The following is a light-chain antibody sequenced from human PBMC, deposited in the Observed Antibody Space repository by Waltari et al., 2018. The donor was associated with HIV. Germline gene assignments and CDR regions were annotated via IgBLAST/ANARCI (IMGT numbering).Light chain of an antibody. CDR2: STS. CDR1: PGAVTSGYY. V-gene: IGLV7-43*01. Sequence: QTVVTQDPSLTVSPGGTVTLTCASRPGAVTSGYYPTWFQTNPGQAPRALIYSTSNKPSWTPARFSGSLLGGKAALTLSGVQPEDEAEYYCLLYYVGAYVFGTGTKVTVL. J-gene: IGLJ1*01. CDR3: LLYYVGAYV.